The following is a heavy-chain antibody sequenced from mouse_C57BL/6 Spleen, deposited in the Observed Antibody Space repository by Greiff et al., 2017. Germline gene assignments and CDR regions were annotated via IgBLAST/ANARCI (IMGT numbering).Heavy chain of an antibody. Sequence: EVKLVESVAELVRPGASVKLSCTASGFNIKNTYMHWVKQRPEQGLEWIGRIDPANGNTKYAPKFPGKATITADTSSNTAYLQLSSLTSEDTAIYYCASGGIYYGNYYAMDYWGQGTSVTVSS. V-gene: IGHV14-3*01. CDR1: GFNIKNTY. CDR3: ASGGIYYGNYYAMDY. J-gene: IGHJ4*01. D-gene: IGHD2-1*01. CDR2: IDPANGNT.